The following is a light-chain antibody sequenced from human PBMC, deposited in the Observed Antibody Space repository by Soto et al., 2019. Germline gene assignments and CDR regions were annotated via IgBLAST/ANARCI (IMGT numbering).Light chain of an antibody. CDR1: QGLSSY. V-gene: IGKV1-9*01. Sequence: DIQLTQSPSFLSASVGDRVIITCRASQGLSSYLAWYQQKPGKAPKLLIYAASTLQSGVPPRFSGSGSGTEFTLTISSLQPEDFATYYCQQLNSYPRTFGQGTKVEIK. CDR2: AAS. CDR3: QQLNSYPRT. J-gene: IGKJ1*01.